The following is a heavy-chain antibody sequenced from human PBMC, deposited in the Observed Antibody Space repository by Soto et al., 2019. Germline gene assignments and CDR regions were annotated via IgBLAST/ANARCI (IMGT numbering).Heavy chain of an antibody. D-gene: IGHD1-26*01. V-gene: IGHV4-4*07. J-gene: IGHJ4*02. CDR3: AKGWDEKYFDS. CDR1: GASLLSSY. CDR2: IFSSGRT. Sequence: VQLQESGPGLVKPSETLSLSCTVSGASLLSSYWSWVRQPAGKGLEWIGRIFSSGRTSYNPSLKNRLTLSIDTSKNLCSLNLSSVTAADTAVYYCAKGWDEKYFDSWGQGSLVTVSS.